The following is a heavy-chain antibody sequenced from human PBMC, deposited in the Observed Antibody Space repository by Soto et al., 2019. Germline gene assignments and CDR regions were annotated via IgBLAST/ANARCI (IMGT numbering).Heavy chain of an antibody. CDR3: ARDQVDIVATMDY. D-gene: IGHD5-12*01. Sequence: GGSLRLSCAASGFTFSSYAMHWVRQAPGKGLEWVAVISYDGSNKYYADSVKGRFTISRDNSKNTLYLQMNSLRAEDTAVYYCARDQVDIVATMDYWGQGTLVTVSS. V-gene: IGHV3-30-3*01. CDR2: ISYDGSNK. J-gene: IGHJ4*02. CDR1: GFTFSSYA.